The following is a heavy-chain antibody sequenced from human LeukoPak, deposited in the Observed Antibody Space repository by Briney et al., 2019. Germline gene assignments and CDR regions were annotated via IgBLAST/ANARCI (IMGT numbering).Heavy chain of an antibody. V-gene: IGHV4-59*01. CDR3: ARRVHSSSWSSYFDY. Sequence: SETLSLTFTVSGGSIRNYFWSWIRQPPGKGLEWIRYVYYSGSTNYNYNPSLKSRGSISVDTSKSQFFLKLSSVTATDTAVYYCARRVHSSSWSSYFDYWGQETLVTVSS. CDR1: GGSIRNYF. CDR2: VYYSGSTNY. J-gene: IGHJ4*02. D-gene: IGHD6-13*01.